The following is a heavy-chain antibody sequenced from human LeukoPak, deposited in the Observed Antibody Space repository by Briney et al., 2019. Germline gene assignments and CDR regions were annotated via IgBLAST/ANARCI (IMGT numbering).Heavy chain of an antibody. CDR1: GFTFSNYN. J-gene: IGHJ4*02. Sequence: QSGGSLRLSCAASGFTFSNYNMAWVRQAPGKGLEWVSAIGGSDGGTHYADSVRGRFTISRDNSKNTLYLQMNSLRAEDTAVYYCAKEEFDYWGQGTLVTVSS. CDR2: IGGSDGGT. V-gene: IGHV3-23*01. CDR3: AKEEFDY.